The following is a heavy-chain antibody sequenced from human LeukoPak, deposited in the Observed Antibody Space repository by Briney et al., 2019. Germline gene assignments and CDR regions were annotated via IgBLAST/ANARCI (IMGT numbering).Heavy chain of an antibody. Sequence: GSLRLSCAASGFTFSSYWMSWVRQAPGKGLEWVANINEDGSKKYYVDSVKGRLTISRDNAEKSLYLHMNSLRAEDTAVYYCARDGPIVGATNDAFDIWGQGTMVTVSS. CDR2: INEDGSKK. V-gene: IGHV3-7*01. CDR1: GFTFSSYW. J-gene: IGHJ3*02. CDR3: ARDGPIVGATNDAFDI. D-gene: IGHD1-26*01.